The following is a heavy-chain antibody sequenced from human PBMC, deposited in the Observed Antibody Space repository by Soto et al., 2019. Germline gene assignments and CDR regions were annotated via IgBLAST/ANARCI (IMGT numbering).Heavy chain of an antibody. D-gene: IGHD2-15*01. CDR1: GGSISSYY. CDR2: IYYSGST. V-gene: IGHV4-59*08. J-gene: IGHJ6*03. CDR3: AGGVGCSGGSCYYYYYMDV. Sequence: SETLSLTCTVSGGSISSYYWSWIRQPPGKGLEWIGYIYYSGSTNYNPSLKSRVTISVDTSKNQFSLKLSSVTAADTAVYYCAGGVGCSGGSCYYYYYMDVWGKGTTVTVSS.